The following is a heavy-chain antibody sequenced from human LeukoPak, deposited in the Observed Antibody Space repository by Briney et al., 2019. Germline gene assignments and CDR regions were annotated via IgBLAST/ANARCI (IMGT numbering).Heavy chain of an antibody. J-gene: IGHJ5*02. Sequence: GASVKVSCKAFGYSFTDYYMHWARQAPGQGPEWMGLINTNNGGTHYAQKFQDRVTMTRDTSISTAYMELSSVRSDDTAVYYCVIDRALCSGGSCYSRWFDPWGQGTLVTVSS. V-gene: IGHV1-2*02. D-gene: IGHD2-15*01. CDR1: GYSFTDYY. CDR3: VIDRALCSGGSCYSRWFDP. CDR2: INTNNGGT.